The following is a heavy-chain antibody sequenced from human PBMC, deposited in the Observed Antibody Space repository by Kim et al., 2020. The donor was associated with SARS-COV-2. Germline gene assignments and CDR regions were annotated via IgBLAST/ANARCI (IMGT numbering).Heavy chain of an antibody. V-gene: IGHV1-18*01. CDR1: GYTFTSYG. D-gene: IGHD3-10*01. CDR2: ISAYNGNT. Sequence: ASVKVSCKASGYTFTSYGISWVRQAPGQGLEWMGWISAYNGNTNYAQKLQGRVTMTTDTSTSTAYMELRSLRSDDTAVYYCARGGYYGSGSYPPLHYYYGMDVWGQGTAVTVSS. CDR3: ARGGYYGSGSYPPLHYYYGMDV. J-gene: IGHJ6*02.